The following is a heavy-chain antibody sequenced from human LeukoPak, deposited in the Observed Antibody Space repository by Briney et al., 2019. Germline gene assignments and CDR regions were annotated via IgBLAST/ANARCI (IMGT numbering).Heavy chain of an antibody. V-gene: IGHV1-24*01. CDR2: LDREDGEV. D-gene: IGHD3-3*01. J-gene: IGHJ4*02. CDR1: GYTFSELS. Sequence: ASVKVSCKVSGYTFSELSIHWVRQAPGKGFEWMGGLDREDGEVIYAQKLQGRFIMTEDTSTDTAFMELSSLRSDDTAVYYCAAITSGAVSFDDWGQGTLLIVSA. CDR3: AAITSGAVSFDD.